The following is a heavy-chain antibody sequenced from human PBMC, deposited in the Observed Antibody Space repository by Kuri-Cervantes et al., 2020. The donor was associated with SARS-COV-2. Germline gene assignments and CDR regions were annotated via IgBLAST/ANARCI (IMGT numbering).Heavy chain of an antibody. J-gene: IGHJ3*02. CDR1: GFTFSSYD. CDR2: IGTAGDT. CDR3: AKSKGRENGWVYSSDLDAFDI. D-gene: IGHD3-22*01. V-gene: IGHV3-13*03. Sequence: GGSLRLSCAACGFTFSSYDMHWVRQATGKGLEWVSAIGTAGDTYYPGSVKGQFTISRENAKNSLYLQMNSLRAEDTAVYYCAKSKGRENGWVYSSDLDAFDIWGQGTMVTVSS.